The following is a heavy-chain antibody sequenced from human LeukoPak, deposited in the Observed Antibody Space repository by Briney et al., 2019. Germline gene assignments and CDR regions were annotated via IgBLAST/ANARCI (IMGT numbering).Heavy chain of an antibody. CDR2: IWYDGSNK. V-gene: IGHV3-33*01. D-gene: IGHD4-23*01. CDR3: ARADYGGNSNWFDP. J-gene: IGHJ5*02. Sequence: GGSLRLSCAASGFTFSSYGMHWVRQAPGKGLEWVAVIWYDGSNKYYADSVKGRFTISRDNSKNTLYLQMNSLRAEDTAVYYCARADYGGNSNWFDPWGQGTLVTVSS. CDR1: GFTFSSYG.